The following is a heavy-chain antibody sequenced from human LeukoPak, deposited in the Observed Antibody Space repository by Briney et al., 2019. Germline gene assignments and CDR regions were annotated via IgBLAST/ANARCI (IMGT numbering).Heavy chain of an antibody. V-gene: IGHV3-30-3*01. CDR2: ISYDGSNK. J-gene: IGHJ4*02. CDR1: GFTFSSYA. Sequence: PGRSLRLSCAASGFTFSSYAIHWVRQAPGKGLEWVAVISYDGSNKYYADSVKGRFTIPRDNSKNTLYLQMNSLRAEDTAVYYCARASDLYFDYWGQGTLVTVSS. CDR3: ARASDLYFDY.